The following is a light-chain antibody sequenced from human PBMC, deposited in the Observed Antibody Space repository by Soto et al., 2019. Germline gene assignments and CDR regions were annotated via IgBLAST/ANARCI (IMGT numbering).Light chain of an antibody. J-gene: IGKJ2*01. CDR2: GAS. CDR3: QQNNNCPVI. V-gene: IGKV3-15*01. Sequence: EIVMTQSPATLSVSPGERATLSCRASQSVSSNLAWYQQKPGQAPRLLIYGASTRATGIPARFSGSGSGTEFTLTISRLQSEDFAVYYCQQNNNCPVIFGRGTKLEIK. CDR1: QSVSSN.